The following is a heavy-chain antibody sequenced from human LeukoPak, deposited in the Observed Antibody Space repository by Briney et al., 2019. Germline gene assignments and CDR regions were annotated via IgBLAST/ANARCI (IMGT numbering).Heavy chain of an antibody. V-gene: IGHV3-21*01. D-gene: IGHD3-10*01. CDR2: ISSSSSYI. CDR1: GFTFSSYS. Sequence: GGSLRLSCAASGFTFSSYSMNWVRQAPGKGLEWVSSISSSSSYIYYADSVKGRFTISRDNAKNSLYLQMNSLRAEDTAVYYCARDKMYMVRGSAFDIWGQGTMVTVSS. J-gene: IGHJ3*02. CDR3: ARDKMYMVRGSAFDI.